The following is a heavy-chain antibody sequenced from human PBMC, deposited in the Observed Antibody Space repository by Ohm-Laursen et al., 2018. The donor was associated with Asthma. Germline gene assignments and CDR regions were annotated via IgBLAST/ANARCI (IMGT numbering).Heavy chain of an antibody. Sequence: GSLRLSCAASGFTFSDHYMDWVRQAPGKGLEWVGRTRNKANSYTTEYAASVKGRFTISRDDSKNSLYLQMNSLKTEDTAVYYCAHLSSSWSGWGQGTLVTVSS. CDR1: GFTFSDHY. J-gene: IGHJ4*02. D-gene: IGHD6-13*01. CDR3: AHLSSSWSG. V-gene: IGHV3-72*01. CDR2: TRNKANSYTT.